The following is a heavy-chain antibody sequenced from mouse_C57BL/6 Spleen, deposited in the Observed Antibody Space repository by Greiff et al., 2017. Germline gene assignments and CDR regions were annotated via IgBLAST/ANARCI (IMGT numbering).Heavy chain of an antibody. J-gene: IGHJ4*01. CDR1: GYTFTSYW. CDR3: ARGDYPDAMDY. Sequence: QVQLQQPGAELVRPGSSVKLSCKASGYTFTSYWMHWVKQRPIQGLEWIGNIDPSDSETLYNQKFKDKATLTVDKSSSTAYMQLSSLTSEDSAVYYCARGDYPDAMDYWGQGTSVTVSS. CDR2: IDPSDSET. V-gene: IGHV1-52*01. D-gene: IGHD2-4*01.